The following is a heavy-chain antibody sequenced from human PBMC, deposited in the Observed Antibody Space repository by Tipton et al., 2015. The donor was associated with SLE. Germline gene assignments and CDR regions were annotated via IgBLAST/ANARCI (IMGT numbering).Heavy chain of an antibody. CDR3: ASKDGYNSPVAFDI. Sequence: TLSLTCTVSGGSISSGGYYWSWIRHNPGKGLEWIGYIYYSGSTYYNPSLKSRVTISVDTSKNQFSLKLSSVTAADTAVYYCASKDGYNSPVAFDIWGQGTMVTVS. CDR1: GGSISSGGYY. J-gene: IGHJ3*02. V-gene: IGHV4-31*03. CDR2: IYYSGST. D-gene: IGHD5-24*01.